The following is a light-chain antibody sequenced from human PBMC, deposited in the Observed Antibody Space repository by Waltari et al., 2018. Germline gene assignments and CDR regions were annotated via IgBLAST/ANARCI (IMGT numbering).Light chain of an antibody. J-gene: IGKJ5*01. CDR3: QQLNSYPIT. V-gene: IGKV1-9*01. CDR2: AAS. CDR1: QDISSY. Sequence: IQLTQSPSSLSASVGDRVTITCRASQDISSYLAWYQQKPGKAPKLLIYAASTLQSGVPSRFSGSGSGTYFTLTISSLQPEDFATYYCQQLNSYPITFGQGTRLEIK.